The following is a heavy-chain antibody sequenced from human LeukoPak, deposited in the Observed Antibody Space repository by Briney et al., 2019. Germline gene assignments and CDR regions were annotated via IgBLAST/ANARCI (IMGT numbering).Heavy chain of an antibody. CDR3: ARGYCTNGVCYIFFDY. V-gene: IGHV6-1*01. Sequence: SQTLSLTCAISGDSVSSNSAAWNWTRQSPSRGLEWLGWTYYRSKWYNDYAVSVKSPITINPDTSKNQFSLQLNSVTPEDTAVYYCARGYCTNGVCYIFFDYWGQGTLVTVSS. J-gene: IGHJ4*02. D-gene: IGHD2-8*01. CDR1: GDSVSSNSAA. CDR2: TYYRSKWYN.